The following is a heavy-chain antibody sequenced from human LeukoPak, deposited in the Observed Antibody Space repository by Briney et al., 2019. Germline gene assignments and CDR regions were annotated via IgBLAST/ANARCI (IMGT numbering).Heavy chain of an antibody. Sequence: SETLSFTCTVSGCSISSYYWSWIRQPAGKGLEWIGRIYTSGSTNYNPSLKSRVTMSVDTSKNQFSLKLSSVTAADTAVYYCARELSSWSPLDIWGQGTMVTVSS. J-gene: IGHJ3*02. V-gene: IGHV4-4*07. CDR3: ARELSSWSPLDI. CDR1: GCSISSYY. D-gene: IGHD6-13*01. CDR2: IYTSGST.